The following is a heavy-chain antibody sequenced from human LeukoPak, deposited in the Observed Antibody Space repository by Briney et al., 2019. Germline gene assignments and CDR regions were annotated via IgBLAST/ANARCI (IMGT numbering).Heavy chain of an antibody. Sequence: ASETLSLTCGVSGVSISTSNYYWGWIRQPPGKGLEWIGSLYYRGGTYYNPSLKSRVTMSVDTSKNQFSLKLSSVTAADTAVYYCAREGTAGTNLNWFDPWGQGTLVTVSS. V-gene: IGHV4-39*07. CDR2: LYYRGGT. CDR1: GVSISTSNYY. CDR3: AREGTAGTNLNWFDP. J-gene: IGHJ5*02. D-gene: IGHD1-1*01.